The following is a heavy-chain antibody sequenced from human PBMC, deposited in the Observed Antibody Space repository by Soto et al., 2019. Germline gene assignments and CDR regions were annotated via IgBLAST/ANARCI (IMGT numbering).Heavy chain of an antibody. D-gene: IGHD6-19*01. CDR3: ARDVVAVAGTYCYYYGMDV. J-gene: IGHJ6*02. Sequence: SQTLSLTCAISGDSVSSNSAAWNWIRQSPSRGLEWLGRTYYRSKWYNDYAVSVKSRITINPDTSKNQFSLQLNSVTPEDTAVYYCARDVVAVAGTYCYYYGMDVWGQGTTVTVSS. V-gene: IGHV6-1*01. CDR1: GDSVSSNSAA. CDR2: TYYRSKWYN.